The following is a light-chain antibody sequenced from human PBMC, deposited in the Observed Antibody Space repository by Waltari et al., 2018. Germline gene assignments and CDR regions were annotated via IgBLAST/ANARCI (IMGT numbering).Light chain of an antibody. J-gene: IGKJ4*01. CDR1: QGIGNY. CDR3: QKYNFTPLT. Sequence: DIQMTQSPSSLSASVGDRVTITCRTSQGIGNYLVWYQQKPGKVPRLLMYAASTLQSGVPSRFSGSGSGTEFTLTISNQQPEDVATYYCQKYNFTPLTFGGGTKVEIK. V-gene: IGKV1-27*01. CDR2: AAS.